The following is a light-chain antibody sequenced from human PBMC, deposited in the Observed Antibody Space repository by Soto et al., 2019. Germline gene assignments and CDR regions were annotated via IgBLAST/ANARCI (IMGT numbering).Light chain of an antibody. V-gene: IGLV8-61*01. Sequence: QAVVTQEPSFSVSPGGTITLTCGLTSGSVSTSSYPSWYQQTPGQAPRTLIYSTNTRSSGVPDRFSGSILGNKAALTITGAQADDESDYSCALSLPRGVWEFGGVTKLTVL. CDR1: SGSVSTSSY. CDR2: STN. J-gene: IGLJ3*02. CDR3: ALSLPRGVWE.